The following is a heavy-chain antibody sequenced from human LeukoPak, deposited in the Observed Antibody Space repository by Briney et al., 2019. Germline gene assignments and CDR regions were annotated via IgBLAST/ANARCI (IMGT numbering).Heavy chain of an antibody. Sequence: SETLSLTCTVSGYSISSGYYWGWIRQPPGKGLEWIGSIYHSGSTNYNPSLKSRVTISVDKSKNQFSLKLSSVTAADTAVYYCARNYCSGGSCSYYWGQGTLVTVSS. J-gene: IGHJ4*02. CDR2: IYHSGST. CDR3: ARNYCSGGSCSYY. CDR1: GYSISSGYY. D-gene: IGHD2-15*01. V-gene: IGHV4-38-2*02.